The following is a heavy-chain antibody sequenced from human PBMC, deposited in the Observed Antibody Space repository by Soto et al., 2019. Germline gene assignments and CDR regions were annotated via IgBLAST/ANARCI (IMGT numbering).Heavy chain of an antibody. V-gene: IGHV1-18*01. J-gene: IGHJ3*01. Sequence: VRFEWNGSGYAFSTYCRTCVRHAAGPGLDWMGWINPLKGDTKSAANFQDRVTMTTDTSTRTAYMELRSLRSDDTAVYYCARVKVPAAILGAFDLWGQGTLVSVSS. CDR2: INPLKGDT. CDR1: GYAFSTYC. CDR3: ARVKVPAAILGAFDL. D-gene: IGHD2-2*02.